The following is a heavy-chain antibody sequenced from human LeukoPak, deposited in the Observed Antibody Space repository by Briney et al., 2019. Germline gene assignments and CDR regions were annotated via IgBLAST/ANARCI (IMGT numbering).Heavy chain of an antibody. D-gene: IGHD2-21*01. CDR3: ARVAVSTIDWLDS. CDR2: VNPNSGDT. CDR1: GYTFTDYF. Sequence: ASVKVSCKASGYTFTDYFIHWVRQAPGQGLQWMGWVNPNSGDTLYVQKFQGRVTMTRDTSISTTYMELSRLRSGDTAVYYCARVAVSTIDWLDSWGQGTLVTVSS. J-gene: IGHJ5*01. V-gene: IGHV1-2*02.